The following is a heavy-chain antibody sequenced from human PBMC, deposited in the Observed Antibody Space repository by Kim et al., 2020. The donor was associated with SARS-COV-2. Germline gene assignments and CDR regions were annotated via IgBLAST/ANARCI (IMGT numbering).Heavy chain of an antibody. D-gene: IGHD3-9*01. CDR1: GFTFSDNA. J-gene: IGHJ6*01. Sequence: GGSLRLSCVASGFTFSDNAIRWVRRAPGKGPEWVSGISGTITDTYYADSVRGRFTISRDNSKNTLYLQMDSLRIDDTAVYYCATDLPHVSACGYFYCWG. CDR3: ATDLPHVSACGYFYC. CDR2: ISGTITDT. V-gene: IGHV3-23*01.